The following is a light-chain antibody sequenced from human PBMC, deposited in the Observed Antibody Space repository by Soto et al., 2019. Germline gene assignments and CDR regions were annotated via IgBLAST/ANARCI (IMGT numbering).Light chain of an antibody. V-gene: IGKV3-20*01. Sequence: ETVLTQSPGTLSLSPGERATLSCRASQTIRSNYLAWYRQTPGQAPRLLIYGASNRATGIADRFSGSGSGPDFTLLISRLEPEDFALYYCQQYGSSPWTFGQGTKVEI. CDR2: GAS. CDR3: QQYGSSPWT. J-gene: IGKJ1*01. CDR1: QTIRSNY.